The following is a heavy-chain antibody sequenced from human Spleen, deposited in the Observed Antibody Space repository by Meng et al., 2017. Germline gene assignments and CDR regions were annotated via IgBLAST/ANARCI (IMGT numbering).Heavy chain of an antibody. CDR3: ARGPTTTAHDFDY. Sequence: QVHLQQWGAGLFKPSETLSLTCVVSGGSFSDYYWSWIRQPPDMGLEWIGEINQSGSTNYNPSLESRATISVDTSQKKLSLKLTSVTAADSAVYYCARGPTTTAHDFDYWGQGTLVTVSS. CDR1: GGSFSDYY. D-gene: IGHD4-11*01. V-gene: IGHV4-34*01. CDR2: INQSGST. J-gene: IGHJ4*02.